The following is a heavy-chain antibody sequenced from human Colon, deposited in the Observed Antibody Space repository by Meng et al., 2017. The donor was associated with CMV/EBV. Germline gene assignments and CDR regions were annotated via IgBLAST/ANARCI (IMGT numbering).Heavy chain of an antibody. CDR1: GFTFSTFG. J-gene: IGHJ4*02. CDR2: IRYDGSTK. V-gene: IGHV3-30*02. D-gene: IGHD1-1*01. Sequence: GGSLRLSCAASGFTFSTFGMHWVRQAPGKGLAWVAFIRYDGSTKYYVDSVKGRFTISRDNSKNMLYLQMNALGAEDTAVHFCAAFEITTTATLNFWGRGTLVTVSS. CDR3: AAFEITTTATLNF.